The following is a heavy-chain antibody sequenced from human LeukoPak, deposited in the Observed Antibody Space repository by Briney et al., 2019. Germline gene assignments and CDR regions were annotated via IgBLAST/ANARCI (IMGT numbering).Heavy chain of an antibody. Sequence: ASVKVSCKASGYTFTSYYMHWVRQAPGQGLEWMGIINPSGGSTSYAQKFQGRVTMTEDTSTDTAYMELSSLRSEDTTVYYCATEGYYDSSGYYTDYWGQGTLVTVSS. J-gene: IGHJ4*02. CDR2: INPSGGST. CDR1: GYTFTSYY. D-gene: IGHD3-22*01. V-gene: IGHV1-46*01. CDR3: ATEGYYDSSGYYTDY.